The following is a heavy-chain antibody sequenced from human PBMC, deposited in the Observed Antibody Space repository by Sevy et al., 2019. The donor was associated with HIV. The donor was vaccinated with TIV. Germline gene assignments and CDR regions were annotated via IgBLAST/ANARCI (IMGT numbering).Heavy chain of an antibody. J-gene: IGHJ2*01. CDR2: IFYDGTNK. CDR1: GFTFSSYG. V-gene: IGHV3-33*01. CDR3: ARESGSNWYFDL. D-gene: IGHD1-26*01. Sequence: GGSLRLSCAASGFTFSSYGMHWVRQAPGKGLEWVAVIFYDGTNKYYVDSVKGRFTISRDNSKNTLYLQMNSLRAEDTAVYYCARESGSNWYFDLRGRGTLVTVSS.